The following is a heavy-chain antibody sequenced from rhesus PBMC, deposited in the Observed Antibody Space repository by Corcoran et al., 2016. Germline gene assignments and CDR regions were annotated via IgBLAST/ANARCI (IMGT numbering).Heavy chain of an antibody. CDR1: GFSLTTSGMG. J-gene: IGHJ6*01. CDR3: ARGYSGNYGLDS. CDR2: IYWDDDK. V-gene: IGHV2-174*01. Sequence: QVTLKESGPALVKPTQTLTLTCTFSGFSLTTSGMGVGWIRQPPGKALEWLALIYWDDDKRYSTSLKSRLTISKDTSKNQVVLTMTNMDPVDTATYYCARGYSGNYGLDSWGQGVVVTVSS. D-gene: IGHD1-44*01.